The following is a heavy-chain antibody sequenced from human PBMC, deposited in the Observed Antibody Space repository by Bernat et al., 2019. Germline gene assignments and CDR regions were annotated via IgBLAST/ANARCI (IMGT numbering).Heavy chain of an antibody. CDR3: ARWYNWNFDY. CDR1: GYSISSGYY. D-gene: IGHD1-20*01. J-gene: IGHJ4*02. Sequence: QVQLQESGPGLVKPSETLSLTCAVSGYSISSGYYWGWIRQPPGKGLEWIGSIYHSGSTYYNPSLKSRVTISVDTSKNQFSLKLSSVTAADTAVYYCARWYNWNFDYWGQGTLATVSS. CDR2: IYHSGST. V-gene: IGHV4-38-2*01.